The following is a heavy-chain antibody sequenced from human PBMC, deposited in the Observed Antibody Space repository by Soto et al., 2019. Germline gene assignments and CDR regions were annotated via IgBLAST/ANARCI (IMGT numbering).Heavy chain of an antibody. CDR1: GGSISSGGYS. J-gene: IGHJ4*02. Sequence: SETLSLTCTVSGGSISSGGYSWSWIRQPPGKGLEWIGYIYHSGSTYYNPSLKSRVTISVDRSKNQFSLKLSSVTAADTAVYYCARGNVVAIDYWGQGTLVTVSS. D-gene: IGHD2-21*01. CDR2: IYHSGST. V-gene: IGHV4-30-2*01. CDR3: ARGNVVAIDY.